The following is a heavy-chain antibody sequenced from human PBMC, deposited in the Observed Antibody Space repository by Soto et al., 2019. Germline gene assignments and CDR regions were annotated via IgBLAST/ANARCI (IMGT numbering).Heavy chain of an antibody. J-gene: IGHJ4*02. CDR1: GFTLSDYY. D-gene: IGHD3-10*01. CDR3: SRSRPGVTHDS. Sequence: EVQLVESGGGLVQPGGSLRLSCAVSGFTLSDYYMDWVRQAPGQGLEWIGLTRNKDNRYTTEYAASVKGRFTISRDNSKNSLYLQMSSLNTEDTALYYCSRSRPGVTHDSWGQGTLVTVSS. CDR2: TRNKDNRYTT. V-gene: IGHV3-72*01.